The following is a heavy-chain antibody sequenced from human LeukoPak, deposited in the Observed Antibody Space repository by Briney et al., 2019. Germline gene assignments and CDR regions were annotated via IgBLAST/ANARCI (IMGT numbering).Heavy chain of an antibody. CDR3: ALAWFGESRDGLDI. Sequence: GGSLRLSCAASGFTLTNDFMTWVRQAPGKGLEWVGRIKSEIEGGTTDHAASVKGRFAIPRDESTNTLFLQMNSLRNEDTAVYYCALAWFGESRDGLDIWGGGSMVVVSS. CDR2: IKSEIEGGTT. J-gene: IGHJ3*02. V-gene: IGHV3-15*01. CDR1: GFTLTNDF. D-gene: IGHD3-10*01.